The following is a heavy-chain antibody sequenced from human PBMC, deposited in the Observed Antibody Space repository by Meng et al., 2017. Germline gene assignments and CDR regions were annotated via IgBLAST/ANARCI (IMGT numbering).Heavy chain of an antibody. CDR1: RGSRRSSAW. Sequence: VRRRWSGLGLVKPSGNRALTCDVSRGSRRSSAWWSWVRQSPGKGLEWIGEIYHSGSTNYNPSLKSRVTISVDKSKNQFSLKLSSVTAADTAVYYCARMSVLLWFGELFLNWGQGTLVTVSS. D-gene: IGHD3-10*01. CDR2: IYHSGST. J-gene: IGHJ4*02. CDR3: ARMSVLLWFGELFLN. V-gene: IGHV4-4*02.